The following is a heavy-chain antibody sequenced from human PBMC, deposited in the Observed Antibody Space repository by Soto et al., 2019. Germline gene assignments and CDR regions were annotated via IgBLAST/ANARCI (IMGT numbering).Heavy chain of an antibody. Sequence: EVHLEESGGAVVQPGGSLRLSCAASGFTFDDFAMCWVRQVPGKGLEWISLVNWGGDTTFYAESVKGRFIISRDNTKNAVYLQRTSLRSEDSAIYYCAKWATVTTHYQYYGMDVCGQGTTVTVSS. CDR1: GFTFDDFA. CDR2: VNWGGDTT. CDR3: AKWATVTTHYQYYGMDV. J-gene: IGHJ6*02. D-gene: IGHD4-17*01. V-gene: IGHV3-43D*04.